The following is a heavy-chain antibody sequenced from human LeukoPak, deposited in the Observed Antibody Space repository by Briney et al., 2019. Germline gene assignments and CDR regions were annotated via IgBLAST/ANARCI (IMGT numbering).Heavy chain of an antibody. D-gene: IGHD6-13*01. J-gene: IGHJ6*03. CDR3: ASVAAAQEGYYYYMDV. Sequence: ASVKVSCKXSGGTFSSYAISWVRQAPGQGLEWMGRIIPIFGTANYAQKFQGRVTITTDESTSTAYMELSSLRSEDTAVYYCASVAAAQEGYYYYMDVWGKGTTVTVSS. CDR2: IIPIFGTA. V-gene: IGHV1-69*05. CDR1: GGTFSSYA.